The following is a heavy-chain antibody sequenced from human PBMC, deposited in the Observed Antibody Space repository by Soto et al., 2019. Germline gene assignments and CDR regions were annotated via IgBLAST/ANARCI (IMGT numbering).Heavy chain of an antibody. J-gene: IGHJ4*02. CDR1: GFTFSSYD. D-gene: IGHD6-6*01. CDR2: IGTAGDT. Sequence: GGSLRLSCAASGFTFSSYDMHWVRQATGKGLEWVSAIGTAGDTYYPGSVKGRFTISRENAKNSLYLQMNSLGAGDTAVYYCARGSGSSASFDYWGQGTLVTVSS. CDR3: ARGSGSSASFDY. V-gene: IGHV3-13*01.